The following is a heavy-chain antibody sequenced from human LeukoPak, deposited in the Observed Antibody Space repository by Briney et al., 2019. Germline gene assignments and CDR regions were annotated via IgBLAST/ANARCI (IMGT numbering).Heavy chain of an antibody. V-gene: IGHV4-59*08. J-gene: IGHJ3*02. Sequence: SETLSLTCTVSGGSISSYYWSWIRQPPGKGLEWIGYIYYSGSTNYNPSLKSRVTISVDTSKNQFSLKLSSVTAADTAVYCCARHMPYYYVSSGQDDAFDIWGQGTMVTVSS. CDR3: ARHMPYYYVSSGQDDAFDI. CDR1: GGSISSYY. D-gene: IGHD3-22*01. CDR2: IYYSGST.